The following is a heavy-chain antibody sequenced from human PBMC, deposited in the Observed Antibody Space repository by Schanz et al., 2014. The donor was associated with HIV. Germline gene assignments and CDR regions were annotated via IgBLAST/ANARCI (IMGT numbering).Heavy chain of an antibody. CDR1: GFTFSSYG. CDR3: ARRSTPGGYYGMDV. CDR2: IWYDGSNK. V-gene: IGHV3-33*01. D-gene: IGHD2-15*01. J-gene: IGHJ6*02. Sequence: QVQLVESGGGVVQPGRSLGLSCAASGFTFSSYGMHWVRQGPGKGRGGGAVIWYDGSNKYYADSVKGRFTISRDNSKNTLYLQMNSLRAEDTAVYYCARRSTPGGYYGMDVWGQGTTVTVSS.